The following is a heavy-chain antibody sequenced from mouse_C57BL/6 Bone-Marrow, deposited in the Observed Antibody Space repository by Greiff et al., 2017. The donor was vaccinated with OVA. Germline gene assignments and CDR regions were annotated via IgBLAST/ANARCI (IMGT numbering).Heavy chain of an antibody. V-gene: IGHV1-81*01. CDR1: GYTFTSYG. Sequence: VKLMESGAELARPGASVKLSCKASGYTFTSYGISWVKQRTGQGLEWIGEIYPRSGNTYYNEKFKGKATLTADKSSSTAYMELRSLTAEDSAVYYCAREGEIYYYGSSEGKPSYAMDYWGQGTSVTVSS. CDR3: AREGEIYYYGSSEGKPSYAMDY. D-gene: IGHD1-1*01. CDR2: IYPRSGNT. J-gene: IGHJ4*01.